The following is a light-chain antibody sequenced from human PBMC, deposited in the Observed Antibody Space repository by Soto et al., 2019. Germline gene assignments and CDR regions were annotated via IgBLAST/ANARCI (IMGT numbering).Light chain of an antibody. Sequence: AIQLTQSPSSLSASVGVRVTITCRASQGISSALAWYQQKPGKAPKLLIYDASSLDSGVPPRFSGSGSGTDFTLTISSLQPEDFATYYCHQFNSYPPLFGPGTKVDIK. CDR2: DAS. J-gene: IGKJ3*01. V-gene: IGKV1-13*02. CDR1: QGISSA. CDR3: HQFNSYPPL.